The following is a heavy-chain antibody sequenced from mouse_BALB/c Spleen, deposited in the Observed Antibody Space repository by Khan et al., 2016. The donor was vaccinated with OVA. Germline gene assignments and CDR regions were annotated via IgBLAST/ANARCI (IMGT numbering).Heavy chain of an antibody. CDR1: GYSFTVYY. V-gene: IGHV1-26*01. J-gene: IGHJ3*01. CDR2: VNPNNGDT. Sequence: VQLKESGPDLVKPGASVKISCKASGYSFTVYYMTWVKYSHGKSPEWIGRVNPNNGDTNYNQNFKGKAILTVDKSSNTAYMELRSLTSEDSAVFYCARGYEFFPYWSQGTLVTVTA. D-gene: IGHD2-12*01. CDR3: ARGYEFFPY.